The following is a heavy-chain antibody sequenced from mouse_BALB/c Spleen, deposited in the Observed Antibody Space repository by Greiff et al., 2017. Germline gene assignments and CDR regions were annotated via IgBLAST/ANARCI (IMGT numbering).Heavy chain of an antibody. CDR2: ISSGGSYT. D-gene: IGHD1-1*01. Sequence: EVQVVESGGGLVKPGGSLKLSCAASGFTFSSYAMSWVRQSPEKRLEWVAEISSGGSYTYYPDTVTGRFTISRDNAKNTLYLEMSSLRSEDTAMYYCARDPITTGFDYWGQGTTLTVSS. CDR3: ARDPITTGFDY. CDR1: GFTFSSYA. J-gene: IGHJ2*01. V-gene: IGHV5-9-4*01.